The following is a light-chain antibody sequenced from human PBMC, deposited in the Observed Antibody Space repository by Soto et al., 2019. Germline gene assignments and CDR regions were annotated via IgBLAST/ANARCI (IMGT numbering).Light chain of an antibody. J-gene: IGLJ1*01. V-gene: IGLV2-14*01. CDR2: EVS. Sequence: QSALTQPASVSGSPGQSITISCTGTNSDVGGYNYVSWYQQHPGKAPKVMIYEVSNRPSGVSNRFSGSKSGNTASLTISGLQAEDEADYYCSSYTSSSTPYVFGTGTKVTVL. CDR3: SSYTSSSTPYV. CDR1: NSDVGGYNY.